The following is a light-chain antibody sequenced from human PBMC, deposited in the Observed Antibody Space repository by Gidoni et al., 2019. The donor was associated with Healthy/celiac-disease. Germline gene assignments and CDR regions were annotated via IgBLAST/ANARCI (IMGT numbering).Light chain of an antibody. V-gene: IGKV3-15*01. CDR1: QSVSSN. Sequence: EIVMTQSPATLSVSPGERATLSCRASQSVSSNLAWYQQKPGQAPRRLIYGASTRATGIPATFSGSGSGTEFTLTISSLQSEDFAVYYCQQYNNWLTFGGGTKVEIK. CDR2: GAS. J-gene: IGKJ4*01. CDR3: QQYNNWLT.